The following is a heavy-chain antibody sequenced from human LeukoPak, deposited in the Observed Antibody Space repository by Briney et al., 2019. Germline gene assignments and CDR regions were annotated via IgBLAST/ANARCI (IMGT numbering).Heavy chain of an antibody. CDR1: GGSFSGYY. CDR3: ARRTVVVPAAVRGFDY. D-gene: IGHD2-2*01. J-gene: IGHJ4*02. V-gene: IGHV4-34*01. CDR2: INHSGST. Sequence: KPSETLSLTCAVYGGSFSGYYWSWIRQPPGKGLEWIGEINHSGSTYYNPSLKSRVTISVDTSKNQFSLNLSSVTAADTAVYYCARRTVVVPAAVRGFDYWDQGTLVTVSS.